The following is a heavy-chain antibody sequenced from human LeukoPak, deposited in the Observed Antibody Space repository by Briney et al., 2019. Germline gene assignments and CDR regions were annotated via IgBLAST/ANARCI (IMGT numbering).Heavy chain of an antibody. CDR3: AKGRGYSYASDAFDI. J-gene: IGHJ3*02. CDR2: ISWNSGSI. V-gene: IGHV3-9*03. CDR1: GFTFDDYA. Sequence: GRSLRLSCAASGFTFDDYAMHWVRQAPGKGLEWVSGISWNSGSIGYADSVKGRFTISRDNAKNSLYLQMNSLRAEDMALYYCAKGRGYSYASDAFDIWGQGTMVTVSS. D-gene: IGHD5-18*01.